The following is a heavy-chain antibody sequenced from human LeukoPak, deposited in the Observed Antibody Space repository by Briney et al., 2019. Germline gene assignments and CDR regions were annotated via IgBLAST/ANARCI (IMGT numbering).Heavy chain of an antibody. CDR3: AREIAVSSSWYDY. Sequence: ASVKVSCKASGYTFTGYYMHWVRQAPGQGLEWMGWINPNSGGTNYAQKFQGWVTMTRDTSISTAYMELSRLRSDDTAVYYCAREIAVSSSWYDYWGQGTLVTVSP. J-gene: IGHJ4*02. V-gene: IGHV1-2*04. CDR2: INPNSGGT. D-gene: IGHD6-13*01. CDR1: GYTFTGYY.